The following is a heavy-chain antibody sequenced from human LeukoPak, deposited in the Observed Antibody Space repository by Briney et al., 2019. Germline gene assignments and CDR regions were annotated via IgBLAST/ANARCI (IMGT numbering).Heavy chain of an antibody. V-gene: IGHV3-30*03. D-gene: IGHD2-21*02. CDR2: ISSDVYVY. CDR3: ARENCGYDCHGMDV. CDR1: GFTFSSYS. J-gene: IGHJ6*02. Sequence: GGSLRLSCAASGFTFSSYSMNWVRQAPGKGLEWVALISSDVYVYYYADSVRGRFTTSRDNSKNTVSLQMNSLRPEDTAVYYCARENCGYDCHGMDVWGQGTTVTVSS.